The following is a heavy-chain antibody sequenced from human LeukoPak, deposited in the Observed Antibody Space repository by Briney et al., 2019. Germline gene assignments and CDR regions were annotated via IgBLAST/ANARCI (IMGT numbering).Heavy chain of an antibody. V-gene: IGHV4-34*01. D-gene: IGHD6-6*01. CDR3: ARGPRVTIAARPGWFDP. CDR2: INHSGST. J-gene: IGHJ5*02. CDR1: GGSFSGYY. Sequence: SETLSLTCAVYGGSFSGYYWSWIRQPPGEGLEWIGEINHSGSTNYNPSLKSRVTISVDTSKNQFSLKLSSVTAADTAVYYCARGPRVTIAARPGWFDPWGQGTLVTVSS.